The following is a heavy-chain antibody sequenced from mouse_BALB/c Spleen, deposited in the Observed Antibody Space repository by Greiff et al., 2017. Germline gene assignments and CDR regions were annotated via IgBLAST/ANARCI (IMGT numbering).Heavy chain of an antibody. CDR3: ASLLRLPFAY. Sequence: EVQLVESGPGLVKPSQSLSLTCTVTGYSITSDYAWNWIRQFPGNKLEWMGYISYSGSTSYNPSLKSRISITRDTSKNQFFLQLNSVTTEDTATYYCASLLRLPFAYWGQGTLVTVSA. J-gene: IGHJ3*01. CDR1: GYSITSDYA. D-gene: IGHD1-2*01. V-gene: IGHV3-2*02. CDR2: ISYSGST.